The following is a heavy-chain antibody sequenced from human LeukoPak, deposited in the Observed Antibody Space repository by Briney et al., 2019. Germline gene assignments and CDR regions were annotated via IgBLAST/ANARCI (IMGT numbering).Heavy chain of an antibody. CDR1: GFTFTNYW. CDR3: AGADDESGSYYGGYYYYGMDV. V-gene: IGHV3-48*04. D-gene: IGHD1-26*01. J-gene: IGHJ6*02. Sequence: GGSLRLSCAASGFTFTNYWMTWVRQAPGKGLEWVSYISSSGSTIYYADSAKGRFTISRDNAKNSLYLQMNSLRAEDTAVYYCAGADDESGSYYGGYYYYGMDVWGQGTTVTVSS. CDR2: ISSSGSTI.